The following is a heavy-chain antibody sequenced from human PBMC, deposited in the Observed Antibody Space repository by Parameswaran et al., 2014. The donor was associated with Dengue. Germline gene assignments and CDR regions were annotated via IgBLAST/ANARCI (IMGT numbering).Heavy chain of an antibody. V-gene: IGHV1-69*01. CDR3: ARMIMAASGSDYYFDY. Sequence: SWVRQAPGQGLEWMGGIIPVFGAANYAQKFQHRVTITADGSTTTAYMELSSLRSDDTAVYFCARMIMAASGSDYYFDYWGQGTLVTVSS. CDR2: IIPVFGAA. J-gene: IGHJ4*02. D-gene: IGHD6-13*01.